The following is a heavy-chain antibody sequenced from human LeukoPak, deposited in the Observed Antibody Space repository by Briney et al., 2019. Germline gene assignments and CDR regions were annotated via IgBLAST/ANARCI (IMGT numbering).Heavy chain of an antibody. CDR3: ARDRRYYYDSSGYQVRLDY. CDR1: GYTFTSYG. CDR2: ISAYNGNT. Sequence: GASVKVSCKASGYTFTSYGISWVRQAPGQGLEWMGWISAYNGNTNYAQKLQGRVTTTTDTSTSTAYMELRSLRSDDTAVYYCARDRRYYYDSSGYQVRLDYWGQGTLVTVSS. D-gene: IGHD3-22*01. J-gene: IGHJ4*02. V-gene: IGHV1-18*01.